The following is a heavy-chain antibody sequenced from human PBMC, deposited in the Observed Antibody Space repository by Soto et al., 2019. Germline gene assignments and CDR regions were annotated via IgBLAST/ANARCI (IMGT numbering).Heavy chain of an antibody. J-gene: IGHJ4*02. CDR1: GFTCSTYV. V-gene: IGHV3-21*01. CDR2: INGRSNYI. CDR3: AREDGIVGTTSAFDY. D-gene: IGHD1-26*01. Sequence: GGSLRLSCAASGFTCSTYVINWVHQTPGKWLEWVSSINGRSNYIDYADSVNGRFTISRDNAKNSLYLQMNSLRAEDTAVYYCAREDGIVGTTSAFDYWGQGTLVTGSS.